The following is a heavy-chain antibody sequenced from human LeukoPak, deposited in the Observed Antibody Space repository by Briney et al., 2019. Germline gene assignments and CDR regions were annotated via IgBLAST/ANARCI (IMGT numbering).Heavy chain of an antibody. CDR2: IYASGTT. J-gene: IGHJ4*02. D-gene: IGHD2-2*01. Sequence: PGGSLRLSCAASGFSVRTKYMSCVRQTPGRGLEWGSLIYASGTTYYAESVKGRFTVSRDNSENSLYLQMNSLRVEDTAVYYCARVGGVPAAHFDYWGQGTRVTVSS. CDR1: GFSVRTKY. V-gene: IGHV3-53*01. CDR3: ARVGGVPAAHFDY.